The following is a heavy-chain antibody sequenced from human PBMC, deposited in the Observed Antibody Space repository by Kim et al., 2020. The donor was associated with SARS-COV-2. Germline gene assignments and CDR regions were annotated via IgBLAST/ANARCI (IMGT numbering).Heavy chain of an antibody. CDR2: IYYSGST. CDR3: ASDEMGAFDI. CDR1: GGSISSGGYY. Sequence: SETLSLTCNVSGGSISSGGYYWRWIRQHPGKGLEWIGYIYYSGSTYYNPSLKSRVTISVDTSKNQFSLKLSSVTAADTAVYYCASDEMGAFDIWGQGTMVTVSS. V-gene: IGHV4-31*03. D-gene: IGHD2-8*01. J-gene: IGHJ3*02.